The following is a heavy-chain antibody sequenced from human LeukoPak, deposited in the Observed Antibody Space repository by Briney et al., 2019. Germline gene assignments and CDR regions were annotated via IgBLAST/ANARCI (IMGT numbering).Heavy chain of an antibody. D-gene: IGHD6-13*01. J-gene: IGHJ4*02. CDR2: ISAYNGNT. CDR3: AKGPYSSSWYYFDY. V-gene: IGHV1-18*01. Sequence: VKVSCKASGYTFTSYGISWVRQAPGQGLEWMGWISAYNGNTNYAQKLQGRVTMTTDTSTSTAYMKLRSLRSDDTAVYYCAKGPYSSSWYYFDYWGQGTLVTVSS. CDR1: GYTFTSYG.